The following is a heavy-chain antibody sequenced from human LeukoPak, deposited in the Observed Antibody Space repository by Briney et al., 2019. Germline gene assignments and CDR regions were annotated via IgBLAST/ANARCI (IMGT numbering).Heavy chain of an antibody. V-gene: IGHV3-23*01. CDR3: ASRSIRYFDYLYDLYYFDY. CDR1: GFTFSSYA. J-gene: IGHJ4*02. Sequence: GGSLRLSCAASGFTFSSYAMSWVRQAPGKGLEWVSAISGSGGSTYYADSVKGRFTISRDNSKNTLYLQMNSLRAEDTAVYYCASRSIRYFDYLYDLYYFDYWGQGALVTVSS. D-gene: IGHD3-9*01. CDR2: ISGSGGST.